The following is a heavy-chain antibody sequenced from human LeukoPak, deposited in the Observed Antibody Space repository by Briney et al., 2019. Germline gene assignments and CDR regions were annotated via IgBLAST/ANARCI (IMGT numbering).Heavy chain of an antibody. CDR1: GFTFSSYA. CDR2: ISGSGGST. J-gene: IGHJ4*02. Sequence: GGSLRLSCAASGFTFSSYAMSWVRQAPGKGLEWVSAISGSGGSTYYADSVKGRFTISRDNSKYTLYLQMSSLRAEDTAVYYCARDHDNTVLRYFDWLFSPPNFDYWGQGTLVTVSS. CDR3: ARDHDNTVLRYFDWLFSPPNFDY. V-gene: IGHV3-23*01. D-gene: IGHD3-9*01.